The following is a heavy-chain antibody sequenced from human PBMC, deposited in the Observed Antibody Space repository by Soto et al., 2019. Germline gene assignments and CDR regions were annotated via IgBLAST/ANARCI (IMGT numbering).Heavy chain of an antibody. J-gene: IGHJ5*02. Sequence: SETLSLTCTVSGGSMTSYYWTWIRQPAGKGLEWIGRVYSSGGTHYNPSLKSRVTISLDTSKNQFSLRLLSVTDADTAVYFCARGQRFSDWFDPWGQGTLVTVPS. D-gene: IGHD3-3*01. CDR3: ARGQRFSDWFDP. V-gene: IGHV4-4*07. CDR1: GGSMTSYY. CDR2: VYSSGGT.